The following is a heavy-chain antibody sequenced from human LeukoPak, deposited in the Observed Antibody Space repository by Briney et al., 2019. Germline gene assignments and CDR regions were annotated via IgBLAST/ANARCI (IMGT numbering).Heavy chain of an antibody. CDR2: VDPEDGER. V-gene: IGHV1-24*01. D-gene: IGHD3-9*01. CDR3: AGATFTSYYYGAFDI. J-gene: IGHJ3*02. Sequence: GYSLIXLSMHWVRQAPGKGLEWMGGVDPEDGERIYAQNFQVRVSMTEDTSTETVYMELSSLRSDDTAVYYCAGATFTSYYYGAFDIWGQGTMVTVS. CDR1: GYSLIXLS.